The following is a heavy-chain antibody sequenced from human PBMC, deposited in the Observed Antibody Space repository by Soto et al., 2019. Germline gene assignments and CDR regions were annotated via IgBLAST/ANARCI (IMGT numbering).Heavy chain of an antibody. Sequence: SETLSLTCAVSGGSISSSNWWSWVRQPPGKGLEWIGEIYHSGSTNYNPSLKSRVTISVDKSKNQFSLKLSSVTAADTAVYYCARDAARPLIPPAGHEPYNWFDPSGQGTLVTVSS. D-gene: IGHD6-19*01. J-gene: IGHJ5*02. CDR3: ARDAARPLIPPAGHEPYNWFDP. V-gene: IGHV4-4*02. CDR1: GGSISSSNW. CDR2: IYHSGST.